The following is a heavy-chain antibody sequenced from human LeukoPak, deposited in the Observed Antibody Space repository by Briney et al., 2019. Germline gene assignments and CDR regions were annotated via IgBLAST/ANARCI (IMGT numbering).Heavy chain of an antibody. J-gene: IGHJ4*02. Sequence: GGSLRLSCAASGFTFSSYDMHWVRQATGKGLEWVSAIGTAGDTYYPGSVKGRFTISRENAKNSLYLQMNSLRAGDTAVYYCARGSSWYGIDHWGQGTLVTVSS. V-gene: IGHV3-13*01. D-gene: IGHD6-13*01. CDR1: GFTFSSYD. CDR3: ARGSSWYGIDH. CDR2: IGTAGDT.